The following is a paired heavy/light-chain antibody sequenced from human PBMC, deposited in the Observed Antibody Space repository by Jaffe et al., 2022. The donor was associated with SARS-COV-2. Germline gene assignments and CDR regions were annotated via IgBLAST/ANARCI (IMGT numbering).Heavy chain of an antibody. CDR3: ARGLTYCGGDCYSPFDI. D-gene: IGHD2-21*02. Sequence: EVQLVESGGGLVQPGGSLRLSCVGSESSFSSQSMNWVRQAPGKGLEWVSYINSGTSTIYYADSVKGRFTISRDNAKNSLYLQMNSLRAEDTAVYYCARGLTYCGGDCYSPFDIWGQGTVVTVSS. CDR2: INSGTSTI. J-gene: IGHJ3*02. CDR1: ESSFSSQS. V-gene: IGHV3-48*01.
Light chain of an antibody. V-gene: IGKV3-15*01. CDR1: QSVTSK. J-gene: IGKJ3*01. Sequence: EIVMTQSPATLSVSPGERATLSCRASQSVTSKLAWFQQKPGQAPRLLIYAASTRATGIPARFSGSGSGTEFTLTISSLQSEDFAIYYCQQYNKWPPVTFGPGTKVNIK. CDR3: QQYNKWPPVT. CDR2: AAS.